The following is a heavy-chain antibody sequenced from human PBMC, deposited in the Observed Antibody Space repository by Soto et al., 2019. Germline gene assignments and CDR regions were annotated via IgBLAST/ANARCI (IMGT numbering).Heavy chain of an antibody. V-gene: IGHV4-31*03. CDR1: GDSINNGDYY. CDR2: VYYSGAT. J-gene: IGHJ6*02. Sequence: QVRLQESGPGLVNPSQTFSLTCTVSGDSINNGDYYWSWVRHHPVSGLEWIGYVYYSGATSYNPSLKGRVTISLDTSENQFSLRLSSVTAADTAVYYCSREGYNYNGMDVWGQGTTVTVS. CDR3: SREGYNYNGMDV.